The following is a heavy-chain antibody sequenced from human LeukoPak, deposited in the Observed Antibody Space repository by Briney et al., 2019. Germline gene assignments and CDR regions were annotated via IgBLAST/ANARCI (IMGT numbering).Heavy chain of an antibody. Sequence: PSETLSLTCTVSGVSISSSNSYWGWIRQPPGKELQWIGSLYYSGRTFYTPSLESRVTMSIDTSNNQFSLRMSSVTAADTAVYYCARLAAGTWSYDYWGQGSLVTVSS. V-gene: IGHV4-39*01. CDR3: ARLAAGTWSYDY. CDR1: GVSISSSNSY. D-gene: IGHD6-25*01. J-gene: IGHJ4*02. CDR2: LYYSGRT.